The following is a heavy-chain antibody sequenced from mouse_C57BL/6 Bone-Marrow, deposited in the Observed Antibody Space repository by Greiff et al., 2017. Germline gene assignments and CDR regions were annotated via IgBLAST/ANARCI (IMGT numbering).Heavy chain of an antibody. Sequence: EVQLQQSGPVLVKPGASVKMSCKASGYSFTDYYMNWVKQSHGKSLEWIGVINPYNGGPSYNQKFKGKATLPVDKSSSTAYMELNSLTSEDSAVYYCARAGYYYFDYWGQGTTLTGSS. D-gene: IGHD2-3*01. V-gene: IGHV1-19*01. CDR2: INPYNGGP. CDR1: GYSFTDYY. CDR3: ARAGYYYFDY. J-gene: IGHJ2*01.